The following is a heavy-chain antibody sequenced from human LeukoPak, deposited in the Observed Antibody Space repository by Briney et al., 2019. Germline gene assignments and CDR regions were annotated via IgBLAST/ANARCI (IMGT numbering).Heavy chain of an antibody. J-gene: IGHJ4*02. V-gene: IGHV3-30*02. Sequence: PGGSLRLSCATSGFTFSHYGMHWVRQAPGRGLDWVAHIRYDESDKYYADSVKGRFTISRDISKNTVYLQMNSLRVEDTAVYYCAKDFNWAVDYWGQGTLVTVSS. CDR1: GFTFSHYG. CDR3: AKDFNWAVDY. CDR2: IRYDESDK. D-gene: IGHD1-1*01.